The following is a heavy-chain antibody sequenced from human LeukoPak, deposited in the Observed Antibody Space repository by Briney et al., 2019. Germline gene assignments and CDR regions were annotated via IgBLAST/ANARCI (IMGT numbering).Heavy chain of an antibody. CDR2: ISGSNGNT. Sequence: PGGSLRLSCAASAFTFSSYAMSWVRQAPGKGLEWISLISGSNGNTYYADSVKGRFTISRDNSKSTLYLQMNSLRAEDTAVYYCAKPGATWGGNYFDYWGQGTLVTVSS. J-gene: IGHJ4*02. V-gene: IGHV3-23*01. CDR3: AKPGATWGGNYFDY. CDR1: AFTFSSYA. D-gene: IGHD3-16*01.